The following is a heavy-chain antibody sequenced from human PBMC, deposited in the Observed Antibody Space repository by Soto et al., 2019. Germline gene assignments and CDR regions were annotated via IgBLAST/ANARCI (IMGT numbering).Heavy chain of an antibody. CDR2: IYHGGSA. V-gene: IGHV4-4*02. CDR3: ARDPAAAGTFDY. CDR1: SGSVNSSNW. D-gene: IGHD6-13*01. J-gene: IGHJ4*02. Sequence: QVQLRESGPGLVKPSGTLFLTCAVSSGSVNSSNWWSWVRQPPGKGLEWIGEIYHGGSANYNPSLRSRVTMSVDKSKSQVFLQLSSVTAADTAVYYCARDPAAAGTFDYWGQGTLVTVSS.